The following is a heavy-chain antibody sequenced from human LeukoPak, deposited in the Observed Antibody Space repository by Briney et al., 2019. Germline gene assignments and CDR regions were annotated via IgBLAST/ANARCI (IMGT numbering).Heavy chain of an antibody. Sequence: PGRSLRLSCAASGFTVSSYGMHWGRQAPGKGLEWVAVIWDDGSDKYYADSVKGRFTISRDNSKNTLYWKMTSLRAEDTAVYYCARSYYSDSSGYYPFDYWCQGTLVTVSS. CDR2: IWDDGSDK. CDR1: GFTVSSYG. D-gene: IGHD3-22*01. V-gene: IGHV3-33*01. CDR3: ARSYYSDSSGYYPFDY. J-gene: IGHJ4*02.